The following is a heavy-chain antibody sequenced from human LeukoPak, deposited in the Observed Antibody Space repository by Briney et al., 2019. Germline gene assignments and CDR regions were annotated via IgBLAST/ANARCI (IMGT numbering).Heavy chain of an antibody. Sequence: ASVKVSCKASGYTFTNYRINWVRQAPGQGLEWMGWISAYNGNTNYVEKLQGRVTMTTDTSTSTAYMELRSLRSDDTAVYYCARDWADDSSSWKINYYYGMDVWGQGTTVTVSS. CDR2: ISAYNGNT. CDR1: GYTFTNYR. D-gene: IGHD6-13*01. J-gene: IGHJ6*02. V-gene: IGHV1-18*01. CDR3: ARDWADDSSSWKINYYYGMDV.